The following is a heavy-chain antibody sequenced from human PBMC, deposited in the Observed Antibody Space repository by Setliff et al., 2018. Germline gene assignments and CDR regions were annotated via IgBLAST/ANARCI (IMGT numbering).Heavy chain of an antibody. Sequence: ASVKVSCKTSGYTFSSYGINWVRQAPGQGPEWIGWINTYNDETKYSPKIEGRATVTTETATDTVYLELRSLTSDDTAMYYCARDPVVGSFHNWFDPWGQGTLVTSPQ. CDR1: GYTFSSYG. V-gene: IGHV1-18*01. J-gene: IGHJ5*02. CDR3: ARDPVVGSFHNWFDP. D-gene: IGHD2-15*01. CDR2: INTYNDET.